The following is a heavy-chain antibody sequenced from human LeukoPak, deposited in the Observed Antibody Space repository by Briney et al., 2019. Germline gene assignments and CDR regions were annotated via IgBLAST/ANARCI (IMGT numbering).Heavy chain of an antibody. J-gene: IGHJ4*02. Sequence: GGSLRLSCAASGFTFSSYGMHWVRQAPGKGLEWVAAISYDGSNKYYADSVKGRFTISRDNSKNTLYLQMNSLRAEDTAVYYCAKGGSGWYSDFDYWGQGTLVTVSS. CDR1: GFTFSSYG. V-gene: IGHV3-30*18. D-gene: IGHD6-19*01. CDR3: AKGGSGWYSDFDY. CDR2: ISYDGSNK.